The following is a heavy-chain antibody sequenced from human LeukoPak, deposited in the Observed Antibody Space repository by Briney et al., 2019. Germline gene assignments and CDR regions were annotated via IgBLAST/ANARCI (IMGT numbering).Heavy chain of an antibody. V-gene: IGHV1-2*02. CDR3: ARGTVTFSYWYFDL. J-gene: IGHJ2*01. CDR2: INPNSGGT. CDR1: GYTFTGYY. Sequence: ASVKVFCKASGYTFTGYYMPWVRQAPGQGLEWMGWINPNSGGTNYAQKFQGRVTMTRDTSISTAYMELSRLRSDDTAVYYCARGTVTFSYWYFDLWGRGTLVTVSS. D-gene: IGHD4-17*01.